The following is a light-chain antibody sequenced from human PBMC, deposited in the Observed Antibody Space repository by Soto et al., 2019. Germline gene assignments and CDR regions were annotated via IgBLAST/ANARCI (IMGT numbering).Light chain of an antibody. CDR2: AAS. Sequence: DIQMTQSPSSLSASVGDRVTITCRASQSISNYLNWYQQKPGKAPKLLIYAASSLQSGVPSRFSGSGSGTDFTLNISSLQPEDFATYYCQQSYSTPNTFGQGTKVEIK. J-gene: IGKJ1*01. V-gene: IGKV1-39*01. CDR1: QSISNY. CDR3: QQSYSTPNT.